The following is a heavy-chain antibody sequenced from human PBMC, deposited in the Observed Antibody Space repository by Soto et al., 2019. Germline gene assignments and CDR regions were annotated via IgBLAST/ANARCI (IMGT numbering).Heavy chain of an antibody. Sequence: QVQLVQSGAEVKQPGSSVKVSCKASRGALSSYAITWVRQAPGQGIDWMGRVIPIYGTPHYAQKFQGRLSLTVDSSKSTAYLELSGLRSEDTAVYCCASAVSLEITRGDFEIWCQGLMVTVSS. CDR1: RGALSSYA. D-gene: IGHD4-17*01. CDR3: ASAVSLEITRGDFEI. CDR2: VIPIYGTP. V-gene: IGHV1-69*18. J-gene: IGHJ3*02.